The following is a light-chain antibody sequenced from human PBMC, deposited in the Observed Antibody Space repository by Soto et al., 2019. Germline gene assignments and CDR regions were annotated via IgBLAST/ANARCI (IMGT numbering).Light chain of an antibody. CDR2: AAS. CDR3: QQSYNTPLT. Sequence: DIQMTQSPSSLSASVGDRVTISCRASQSMFTYLNWYQQKPGKAPKLLIYAASSLQSGVPSRFSGSGSAKDFTITIRSLQLEDSATYYCQQSYNTPLTFGGGTKVDIK. J-gene: IGKJ4*01. V-gene: IGKV1-39*01. CDR1: QSMFTY.